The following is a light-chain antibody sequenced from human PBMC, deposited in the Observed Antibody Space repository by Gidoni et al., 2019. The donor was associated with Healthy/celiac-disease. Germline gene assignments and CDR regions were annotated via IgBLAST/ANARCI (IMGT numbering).Light chain of an antibody. CDR2: KDS. CDR1: ALPKQY. Sequence: SYELTQPPSVSVSPGQTARITCSGDALPKQYAYWYQQKPGQAPVLVIYKDSERPSGIPERFSGSSSGTTVTLNISGVQAEDEADYYCQSADSSGTYRVFGTGTKVTVL. J-gene: IGLJ1*01. CDR3: QSADSSGTYRV. V-gene: IGLV3-25*02.